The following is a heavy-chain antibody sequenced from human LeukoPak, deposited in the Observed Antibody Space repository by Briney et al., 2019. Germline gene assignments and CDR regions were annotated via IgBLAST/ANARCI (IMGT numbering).Heavy chain of an antibody. Sequence: SETLSLTCTVSGGSVSSGSYYWSWIRQPPGKGLEWFGYIYYSGSTNYNPSLKSRVTISVDTSKNQFSLKLSSVTAADTAVYYCAREVFYFDSSGYNYFDYWGQGTLVTVSS. J-gene: IGHJ4*02. CDR3: AREVFYFDSSGYNYFDY. D-gene: IGHD3-22*01. CDR1: GGSVSSGSYY. CDR2: IYYSGST. V-gene: IGHV4-61*01.